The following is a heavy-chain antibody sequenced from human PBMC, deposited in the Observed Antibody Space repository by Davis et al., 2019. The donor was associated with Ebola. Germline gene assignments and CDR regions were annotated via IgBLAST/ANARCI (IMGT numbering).Heavy chain of an antibody. CDR1: GGTISSYY. CDR2: IYYSGST. V-gene: IGHV4-59*01. Sequence: GSLRLSCTVSGGTISSYYWSWIRQAPGKGLEWIGYIYYSGSTNYNPSRKSRVTISVDTSKNQFSLKLSSVTAAATAVYYCARAGRYNWHDATFEYCGQGTLVTVSS. CDR3: ARAGRYNWHDATFEY. J-gene: IGHJ4*02. D-gene: IGHD1-20*01.